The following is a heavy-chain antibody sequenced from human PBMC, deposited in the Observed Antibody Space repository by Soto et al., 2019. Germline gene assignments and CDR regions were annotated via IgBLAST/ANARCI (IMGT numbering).Heavy chain of an antibody. J-gene: IGHJ4*02. CDR1: GYDFTTYG. V-gene: IGHV1-18*01. CDR2: ISAHNGNT. CDR3: ARGRDGDY. D-gene: IGHD6-6*01. Sequence: QVHLVQSGAEVKNPGASVKVSCKGSGYDFTTYGITWVRQAPGQGLEWMAWISAHNGNTNYAPNLQGRVTVTRDTSTSTAYIELRSLSSDDTAVYYCARGRDGDYWGQGALVTVSS.